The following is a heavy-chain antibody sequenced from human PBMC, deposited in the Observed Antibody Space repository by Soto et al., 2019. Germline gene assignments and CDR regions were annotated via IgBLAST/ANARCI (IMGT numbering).Heavy chain of an antibody. V-gene: IGHV1-69*01. Sequence: QVQLVQSGAEVKKPGSSVKVSCKASGGTFSSYSINWVRQATGQGLEWMGEIIPIFGTANYAQKFQGRVTITADESTSTAYMELSSLRSEDKAVYYCARDGGRDSGGIDYWGQGTLVTVSS. J-gene: IGHJ4*02. CDR2: IIPIFGTA. CDR1: GGTFSSYS. CDR3: ARDGGRDSGGIDY. D-gene: IGHD1-26*01.